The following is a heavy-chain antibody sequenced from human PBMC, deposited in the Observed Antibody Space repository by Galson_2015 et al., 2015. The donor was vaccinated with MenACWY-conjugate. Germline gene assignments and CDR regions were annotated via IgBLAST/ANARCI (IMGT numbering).Heavy chain of an antibody. CDR2: IYYSGST. D-gene: IGHD1-26*01. J-gene: IGHJ4*02. CDR1: GGSISSYY. V-gene: IGHV4-59*08. CDR3: AGTELDTLFYYFDY. Sequence: ETLSLTCTVSGGSISSYYWGWIRPPPGKGLEWIGYIYYSGSTNYNPSLKSRVTISVDTSKNQFSLKLSSVTAADTAVYYCAGTELDTLFYYFDYWGQGTLVTVSS.